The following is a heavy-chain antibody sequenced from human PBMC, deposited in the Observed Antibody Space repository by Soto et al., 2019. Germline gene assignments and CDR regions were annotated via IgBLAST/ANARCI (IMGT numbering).Heavy chain of an antibody. CDR2: INPSGGST. CDR3: ASQILVTIFGVVTHPGAMDV. Sequence: GASVKVSCKASGYTFTSYYMHWVRQAPGQGLEWMGIINPSGGSTSYAQKFQGRVTMTRDTSTSTVYMELSSLRSEDTAVYYCASQILVTIFGVVTHPGAMDVWGKGTTVTVSS. J-gene: IGHJ6*03. V-gene: IGHV1-46*03. CDR1: GYTFTSYY. D-gene: IGHD3-3*01.